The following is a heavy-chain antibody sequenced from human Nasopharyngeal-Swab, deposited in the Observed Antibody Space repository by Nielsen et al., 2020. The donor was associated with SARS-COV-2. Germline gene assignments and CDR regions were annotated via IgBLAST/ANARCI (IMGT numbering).Heavy chain of an antibody. J-gene: IGHJ4*02. Sequence: RQCPGKGLEWIGYIYYSGSTYYNPSLKSRVTISVDTSKNQFSLKLSSVTAADTAVYYCARDCKDSRGHYFDYWGQGTLVTVSS. CDR2: IYYSGST. CDR3: ARDCKDSRGHYFDY. V-gene: IGHV4-31*02. D-gene: IGHD3-22*01.